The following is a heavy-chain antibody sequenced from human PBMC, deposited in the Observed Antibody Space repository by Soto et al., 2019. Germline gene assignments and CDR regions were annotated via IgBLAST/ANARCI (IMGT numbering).Heavy chain of an antibody. CDR3: ARGVLYYYDSSGPNFDC. CDR1: GYTFTSYA. V-gene: IGHV1-3*01. CDR2: INAGNGNT. J-gene: IGHJ4*02. Sequence: ASVKVSCKASGYTFTSYAMHWVRQAPGQRLEWMGWINAGNGNTKYSQKFQGRVTITRDTSASTAYMELSSLRSEDTAVYYCARGVLYYYDSSGPNFDCRGQGTLVTGSS. D-gene: IGHD3-22*01.